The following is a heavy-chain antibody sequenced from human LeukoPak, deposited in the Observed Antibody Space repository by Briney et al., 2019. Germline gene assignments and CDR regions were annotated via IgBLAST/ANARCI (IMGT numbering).Heavy chain of an antibody. J-gene: IGHJ4*02. CDR3: ARGSRGYSYG. Sequence: SETLSLTCTVSGGSVSSGSYYWSWIRQPPGKGLEWIGYIYYSGSTSYNPSLKSRVTISVDTSKNQFSLKLSSVTAADTAVYYCARGSRGYSYGWGQGTLVTVSS. D-gene: IGHD5-18*01. V-gene: IGHV4-61*01. CDR2: IYYSGST. CDR1: GGSVSSGSYY.